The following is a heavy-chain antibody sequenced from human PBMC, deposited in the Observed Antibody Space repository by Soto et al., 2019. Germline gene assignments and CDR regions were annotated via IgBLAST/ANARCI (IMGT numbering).Heavy chain of an antibody. Sequence: SVKVSCKASGGTFSSYSISWVRQAPGQGLEWMGGIIPIFGTANYAQKFQGRVTITADESTSTAYMELSSLRSEDTAVYYCAIEYSSWPPYYPIGYWGQGTLVTVSS. CDR1: GGTFSSYS. CDR3: AIEYSSWPPYYPIGY. CDR2: IIPIFGTA. V-gene: IGHV1-69*13. D-gene: IGHD3-22*01. J-gene: IGHJ4*02.